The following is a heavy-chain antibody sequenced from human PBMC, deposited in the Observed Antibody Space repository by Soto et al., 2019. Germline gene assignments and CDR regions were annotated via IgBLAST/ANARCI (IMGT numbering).Heavy chain of an antibody. CDR3: ARDAGMTTGIDY. CDR1: GGTFSSYA. V-gene: IGHV1-69*13. CDR2: IIPIFGTA. D-gene: IGHD4-4*01. J-gene: IGHJ4*02. Sequence: SVKVSCKASGGTFSSYAISWVRQAPGQGLEWMGGIIPIFGTANYAQKFQGRVTITADESASTAYMELSSLRSEDTAVYYCARDAGMTTGIDYWGQGTLVTVS.